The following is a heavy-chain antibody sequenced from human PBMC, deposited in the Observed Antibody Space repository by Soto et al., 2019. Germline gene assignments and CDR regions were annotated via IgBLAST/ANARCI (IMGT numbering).Heavy chain of an antibody. CDR3: ARDSSVRGYRYGYGSWFDP. V-gene: IGHV4-31*03. Sequence: PSETLSLTCTVSGGSISSGGYYWSWIRQHPGKGLEWIGYIYYSGSTYYNPSLKSRVTISVDTSKNQFSLKLSSVTAADTAVYYCARDSSVRGYRYGYGSWFDPWGQGTLVTFSS. CDR2: IYYSGST. J-gene: IGHJ5*02. D-gene: IGHD5-18*01. CDR1: GGSISSGGYY.